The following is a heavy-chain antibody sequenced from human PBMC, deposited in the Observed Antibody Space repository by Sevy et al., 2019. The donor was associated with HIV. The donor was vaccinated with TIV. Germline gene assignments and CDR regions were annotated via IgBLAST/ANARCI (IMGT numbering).Heavy chain of an antibody. CDR1: GFTFSSYA. V-gene: IGHV3-23*01. Sequence: GGSLRLSCAASGFTFSSYAMSWVRQAPGKGLEWVSAISGSGGSTYYADSVKGRFTISRDNSKNTLYLQMNSLRAEDTAVYYCAQDLSLAGFGDYWGQGTLVTVSS. CDR2: ISGSGGST. D-gene: IGHD6-19*01. CDR3: AQDLSLAGFGDY. J-gene: IGHJ4*02.